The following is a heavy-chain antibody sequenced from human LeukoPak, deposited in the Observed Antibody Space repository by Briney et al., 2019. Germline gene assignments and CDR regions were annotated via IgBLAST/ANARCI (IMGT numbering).Heavy chain of an antibody. Sequence: GESLKISCKGSGYSFSSHWIAWVRQMPGKGLEWMGMIYPVDSDTRYSPSFRGQVTISGDKSISTAYLQWSSLKASDTAMYYCARQRERGYSYVDWGQGTLVTVSS. V-gene: IGHV5-51*01. CDR2: IYPVDSDT. D-gene: IGHD5-18*01. J-gene: IGHJ4*02. CDR1: GYSFSSHW. CDR3: ARQRERGYSYVD.